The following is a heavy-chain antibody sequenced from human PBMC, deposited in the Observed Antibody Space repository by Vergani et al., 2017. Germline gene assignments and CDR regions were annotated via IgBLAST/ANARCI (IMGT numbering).Heavy chain of an antibody. J-gene: IGHJ6*02. Sequence: QVQLQESGPGLVKPSQTLSLTCTVSGGSISSYYWSWIRQPPGKGLEWVGYIYYSGSTNYNPSLKSRVTISVDTSKNQFSLKLSSVTAADTAVYYWATGDRYYYYGMDVWGQGTTVTVSS. V-gene: IGHV4-59*01. CDR1: GGSISSYY. CDR2: IYYSGST. D-gene: IGHD1-26*01. CDR3: ATGDRYYYYGMDV.